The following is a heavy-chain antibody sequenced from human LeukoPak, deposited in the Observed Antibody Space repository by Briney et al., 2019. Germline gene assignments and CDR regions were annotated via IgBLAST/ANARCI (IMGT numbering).Heavy chain of an antibody. D-gene: IGHD2-15*01. CDR3: ARAHSDSSYGDAFDI. V-gene: IGHV4-61*02. CDR2: IYTTGST. J-gene: IGHJ3*02. CDR1: GVSISSGSYY. Sequence: SQTLSLTCTVSGVSISSGSYYWTWIRQPAGKGLEWIGRIYTTGSTNYNPSLKSRVTISVDTSKNQFSLKLSSVTAADTAVYYCARAHSDSSYGDAFDIWGQGTMVTVSS.